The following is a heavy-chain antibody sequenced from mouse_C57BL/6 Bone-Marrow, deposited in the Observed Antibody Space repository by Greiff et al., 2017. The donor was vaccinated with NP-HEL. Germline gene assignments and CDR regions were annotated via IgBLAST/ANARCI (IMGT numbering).Heavy chain of an antibody. D-gene: IGHD1-1*01. CDR3: ARALITTVVEGMDY. V-gene: IGHV7-1*01. J-gene: IGHJ4*01. Sequence: EVNVVESGGGLVQSGRSLRLSCATSGFTFSDFYMEWVRQAPGKGLEWIAASRNKANDYTTEYSASVKGRFIVSSDTSQSILYLQMNALRAEDTAIYYCARALITTVVEGMDYWGQGTSVTVSS. CDR1: GFTFSDFY. CDR2: SRNKANDYTT.